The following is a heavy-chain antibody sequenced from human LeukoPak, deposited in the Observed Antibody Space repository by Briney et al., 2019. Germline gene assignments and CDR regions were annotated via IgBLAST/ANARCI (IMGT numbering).Heavy chain of an antibody. CDR1: GGSFSGYY. Sequence: LETLSLTCAVYGGSFSGYYWSWIRQSPGKGLEWIGEINHSESSSYSPSLKSRVTLSVDTSKNQFSLKLRSVTDADTAVYYCARARGEVAIDYWGHGTLVTVSS. CDR2: INHSESS. CDR3: ARARGEVAIDY. J-gene: IGHJ4*01. V-gene: IGHV4-34*01. D-gene: IGHD5-12*01.